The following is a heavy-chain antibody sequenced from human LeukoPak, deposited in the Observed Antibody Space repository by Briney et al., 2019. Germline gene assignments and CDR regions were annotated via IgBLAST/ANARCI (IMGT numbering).Heavy chain of an antibody. V-gene: IGHV1-69*05. CDR1: GGTFSSYA. Sequence: SVKVSCKASGGTFSSYAISWVRQAPGQGLEWMGGIIPIFGTANYAQKLQGRVTITTDESTSTAYMELSSLRSEDTAVYYCARGTGFLEWLSAFDIWGQGTMVTASS. D-gene: IGHD3-3*01. CDR2: IIPIFGTA. J-gene: IGHJ3*02. CDR3: ARGTGFLEWLSAFDI.